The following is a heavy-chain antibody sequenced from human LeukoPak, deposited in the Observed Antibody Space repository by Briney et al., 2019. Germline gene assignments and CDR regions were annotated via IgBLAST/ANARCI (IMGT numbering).Heavy chain of an antibody. CDR2: INHSGST. CDR1: GVPFSGYY. J-gene: IGHJ4*02. Sequence: SSETLSLTCAVYGVPFSGYYWSWIRQPPGKGLEWIGEINHSGSTNYNPSLKSRVTISVDTSKNQFSLKLSSVTAADTAVYYCARHRYSSSWYPDYWGQGTLVTVSS. CDR3: ARHRYSSSWYPDY. D-gene: IGHD6-13*01. V-gene: IGHV4-34*01.